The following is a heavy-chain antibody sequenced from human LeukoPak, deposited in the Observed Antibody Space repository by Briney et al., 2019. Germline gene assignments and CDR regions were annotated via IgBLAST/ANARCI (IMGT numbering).Heavy chain of an antibody. Sequence: KPSETLSLTCTVSGGSISSYYWSWIRQPAGKGLEWIGRIYTSGSTNYNPSLKSRVTISVDKFKNQFSLKLSSVTAADTAVYYCATTTVTTEYYYYYYMDVWGKGTTVTVSS. CDR2: IYTSGST. V-gene: IGHV4-4*07. D-gene: IGHD4-11*01. CDR1: GGSISSYY. CDR3: ATTTVTTEYYYYYYMDV. J-gene: IGHJ6*03.